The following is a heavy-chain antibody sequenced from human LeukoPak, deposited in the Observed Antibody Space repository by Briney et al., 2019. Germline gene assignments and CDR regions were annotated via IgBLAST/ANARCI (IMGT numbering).Heavy chain of an antibody. D-gene: IGHD3-3*01. CDR3: ARDSRPSLSYYDFWSGYYTPYNWFDP. V-gene: IGHV3-48*04. Sequence: PGGSLRLSCAASGFTFSSYSMNWVRQAPGKGLEWVSYISSSSSTIYYADSVKGRFTISRDNAKNSLYLQMNSLRAEDTAVYYCARDSRPSLSYYDFWSGYYTPYNWFDPWGQRTLVTVSS. CDR1: GFTFSSYS. CDR2: ISSSSSTI. J-gene: IGHJ5*02.